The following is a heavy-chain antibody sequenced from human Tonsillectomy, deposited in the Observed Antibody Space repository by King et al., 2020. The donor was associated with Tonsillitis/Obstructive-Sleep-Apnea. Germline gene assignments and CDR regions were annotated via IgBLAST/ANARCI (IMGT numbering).Heavy chain of an antibody. Sequence: VQLVESVAEVKKPGSSVKVSCKASGGTFSSYAISWVRQAPGQVLEWMGGIIPIFGTANYAQKFQGRVRITADESTSTAYMELGSLRSEDTAVYYCARGRWNKYYYYYYMDVWGKGTTVTVSS. CDR2: IIPIFGTA. CDR1: GGTFSSYA. J-gene: IGHJ6*03. D-gene: IGHD1/OR15-1a*01. V-gene: IGHV1-69*01. CDR3: ARGRWNKYYYYYYMDV.